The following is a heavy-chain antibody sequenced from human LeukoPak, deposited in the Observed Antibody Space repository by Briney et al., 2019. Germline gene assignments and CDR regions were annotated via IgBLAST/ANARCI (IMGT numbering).Heavy chain of an antibody. V-gene: IGHV4-4*07. D-gene: IGHD1-26*01. CDR1: GGSISSYY. Sequence: PSETLSLTYTVSGGSISSYYWSWIRQPAGKGLEWIGRIYTSGSTNYNPSLKSRVTMSVDTSKNQFSLKLSSVTAADTAVYYCASSGSYGNYYYGMDVWGQGTTVTVSS. CDR2: IYTSGST. CDR3: ASSGSYGNYYYGMDV. J-gene: IGHJ6*02.